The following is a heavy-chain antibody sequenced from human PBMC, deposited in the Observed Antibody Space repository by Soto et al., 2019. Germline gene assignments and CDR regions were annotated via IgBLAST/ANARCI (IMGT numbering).Heavy chain of an antibody. CDR3: ASNIAVAPYGMDV. Sequence: PGESLKISCKGSGYTFTDYWIGWVRQKPGKGLEWMGIIFPGDSETRYSPSFQGQVTISADKSISTAYLQWSSLKASDTAMYYCASNIAVAPYGMDVWGQGTTVTVSS. CDR1: GYTFTDYW. V-gene: IGHV5-51*01. J-gene: IGHJ6*02. D-gene: IGHD6-19*01. CDR2: IFPGDSET.